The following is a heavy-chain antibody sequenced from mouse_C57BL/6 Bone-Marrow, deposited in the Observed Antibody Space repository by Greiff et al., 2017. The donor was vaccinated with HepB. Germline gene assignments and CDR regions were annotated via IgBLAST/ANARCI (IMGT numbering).Heavy chain of an antibody. V-gene: IGHV1-81*01. CDR1: GYTFTSYG. CDR2: IYPRSGNT. J-gene: IGHJ3*01. CDR3: ARGAY. Sequence: VQLVESGAELARPGASVKLSCKASGYTFTSYGISWVKQRTGQGLEWIGEIYPRSGNTYYNEKFKGKATLTADKSASTAYMELRSLTSEDSAVYFCARGAYWGQGTLVTVSA.